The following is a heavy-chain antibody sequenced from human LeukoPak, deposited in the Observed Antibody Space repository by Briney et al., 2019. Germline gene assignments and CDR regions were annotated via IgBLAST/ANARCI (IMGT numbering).Heavy chain of an antibody. Sequence: GASVKVSCKASGYTFNNYGISWVRQAPGQGLEWMGWISAYNGNTYYAQRVQGRVTMTTDTPTNTAYMELRSLRSDDTAVYYCARDRYYFDSSDYYFFDYWGQGTLVTVSS. D-gene: IGHD3-22*01. V-gene: IGHV1-18*01. CDR1: GYTFNNYG. CDR2: ISAYNGNT. CDR3: ARDRYYFDSSDYYFFDY. J-gene: IGHJ4*02.